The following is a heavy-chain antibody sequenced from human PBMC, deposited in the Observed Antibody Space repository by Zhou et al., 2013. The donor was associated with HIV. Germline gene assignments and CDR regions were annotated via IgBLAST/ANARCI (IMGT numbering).Heavy chain of an antibody. V-gene: IGHV1-2*02. CDR1: GYTFTGYY. CDR3: ARDTYYYDSTGRAFDI. CDR2: INPNSGGT. D-gene: IGHD3-22*01. J-gene: IGHJ3*02. Sequence: QVQLVQSGAEVKKPGASVKVSCKASGYTFTGYYMHWVRQAPGQGLEWMGWINPNSGGTNYAQKFQGRVTMTRDTSISTAYMELSRLRSDDTAVYYCARDTYYYDSTGRAFDIWGQGTMVTVSS.